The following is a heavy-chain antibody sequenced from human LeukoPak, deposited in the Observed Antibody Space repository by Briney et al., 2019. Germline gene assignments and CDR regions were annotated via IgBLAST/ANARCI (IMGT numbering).Heavy chain of an antibody. Sequence: ASVKVSCKASGYTFTGYYMHWVRQAPGQGLEWMGWINPNSGGTNYAQKFQGRVTMTRDTSISTAYMELSRLRSDDTAVYYCARDLNGIEPGIDYWGQGTLVTVSS. D-gene: IGHD1-26*01. J-gene: IGHJ4*02. V-gene: IGHV1-2*02. CDR2: INPNSGGT. CDR3: ARDLNGIEPGIDY. CDR1: GYTFTGYY.